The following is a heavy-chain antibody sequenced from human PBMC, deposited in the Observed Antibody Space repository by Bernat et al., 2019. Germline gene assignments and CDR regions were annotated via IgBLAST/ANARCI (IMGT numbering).Heavy chain of an antibody. D-gene: IGHD6-19*01. CDR1: GGSISSSSYY. V-gene: IGHV4-39*01. Sequence: QLQLQESGPGLVKPSETLSLTCTVSGGSISSSSYYWGWIRQPPGKGLEWIGSIYYSGSTYYNPSLKSRVTISVDTSKNQFSLKLSSVTAADTAVYYCARYSSGWYSDLWGRGTLVTVSS. CDR3: ARYSSGWYSDL. CDR2: IYYSGST. J-gene: IGHJ2*01.